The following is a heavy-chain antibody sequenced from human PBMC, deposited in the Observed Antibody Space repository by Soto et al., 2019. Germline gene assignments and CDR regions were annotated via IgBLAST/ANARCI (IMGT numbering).Heavy chain of an antibody. V-gene: IGHV3-30*18. J-gene: IGHJ4*02. CDR3: AKHLGFYGPQIAAAGIDY. Sequence: QVQLVESGGGVVQPGRSLRLSCAASGFTFSSYGMHWVRQAPGKGLEWVAVISYDGSNKYYADSVKGRFTISRDNSKNTLYLQMNSLRAEDTAVYYCAKHLGFYGPQIAAAGIDYWGQGTLVTVSS. CDR1: GFTFSSYG. CDR2: ISYDGSNK. D-gene: IGHD6-13*01.